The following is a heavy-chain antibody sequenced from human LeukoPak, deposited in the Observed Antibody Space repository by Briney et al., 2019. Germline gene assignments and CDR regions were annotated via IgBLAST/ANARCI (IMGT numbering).Heavy chain of an antibody. Sequence: GGSLRLSCAASGFTFSNAWRSWVRQAPGKGLEWVGRIQSKTDGGTTDYAAPVKGRFTMSRDDSKNTLYLQMNSLKTEDTGVYYCTRGGYGVDVWGQGTTVTVSS. CDR3: TRGGYGVDV. CDR2: IQSKTDGGTT. J-gene: IGHJ6*02. V-gene: IGHV3-15*01. D-gene: IGHD3-16*01. CDR1: GFTFSNAW.